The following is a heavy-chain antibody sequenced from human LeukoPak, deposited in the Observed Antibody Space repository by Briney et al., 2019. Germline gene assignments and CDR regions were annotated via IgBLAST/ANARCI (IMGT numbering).Heavy chain of an antibody. Sequence: GGSLRLSCAASGFTFSSYAMSWVRQAPGKGLEWVANIKQDGSAKYYVDSVKGRFTISRDNAKNSLSLQMNSLRAEDTAVYYCARAFVSGNSDFGYWGQGTLVTVSS. D-gene: IGHD4-23*01. J-gene: IGHJ4*02. CDR1: GFTFSSYA. CDR3: ARAFVSGNSDFGY. V-gene: IGHV3-7*01. CDR2: IKQDGSAK.